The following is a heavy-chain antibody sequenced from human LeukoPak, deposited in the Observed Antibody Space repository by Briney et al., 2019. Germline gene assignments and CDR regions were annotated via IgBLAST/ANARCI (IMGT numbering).Heavy chain of an antibody. V-gene: IGHV4-39*01. J-gene: IGHJ5*02. D-gene: IGHD1-26*01. CDR1: GGFISSSSYY. CDR3: ARVGYSGSYADWFDP. Sequence: SETLSLTCTVSGGFISSSSYYWGWIRQPPGKGLEWIGSIYYSGSTYYNPSLKSRVTISVDTSKNQFSLKLSSVTAADTAVYYCARVGYSGSYADWFDPWGQGTLVTVSS. CDR2: IYYSGST.